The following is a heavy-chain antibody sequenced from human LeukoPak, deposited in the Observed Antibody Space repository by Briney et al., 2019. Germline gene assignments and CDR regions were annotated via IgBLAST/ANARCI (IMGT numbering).Heavy chain of an antibody. Sequence: GASVKVSCKASGGTFSSYAISWVRQAPGQGPEWMGGIIPIFGTANYAQKFQGRVTITADESTSTAYMELSSLRSEDTAVYYCARFGVVGATRDYWGQGTLVTVSS. J-gene: IGHJ4*02. D-gene: IGHD1-26*01. CDR3: ARFGVVGATRDY. V-gene: IGHV1-69*13. CDR1: GGTFSSYA. CDR2: IIPIFGTA.